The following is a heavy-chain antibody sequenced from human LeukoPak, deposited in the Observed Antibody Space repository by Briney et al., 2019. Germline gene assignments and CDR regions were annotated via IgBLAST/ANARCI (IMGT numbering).Heavy chain of an antibody. CDR2: IRYDGSNK. V-gene: IGHV3-30*02. Sequence: GGSLRLSCAASGFTFSSYGMHWVRQAPGKGLEWVAFIRYDGSNKYYADSVKGRFTISRDNSKNTLYLQMNSLRAEDTAVYYCAKPSSGPHSGYDYSLGDYYYYMDVWGKGTTVTISS. CDR1: GFTFSSYG. D-gene: IGHD5-12*01. J-gene: IGHJ6*03. CDR3: AKPSSGPHSGYDYSLGDYYYYMDV.